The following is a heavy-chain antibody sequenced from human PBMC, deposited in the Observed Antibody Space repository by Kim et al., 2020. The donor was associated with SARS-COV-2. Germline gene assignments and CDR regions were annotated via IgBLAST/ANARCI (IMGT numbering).Heavy chain of an antibody. CDR1: GYTFSNYA. D-gene: IGHD3-3*01. V-gene: IGHV1-3*01. CDR3: PRGGAVLRFLEWLSSYFDY. J-gene: IGHJ4*02. Sequence: ASVKVSCKASGYTFSNYAMHWVRQAPGQRLEWMGWINAGSGNTEYSQKFQGRLIITRDTSASTAYMELSSLRSEDTAVYYCPRGGAVLRFLEWLSSYFDYWGQGTLVTVSS. CDR2: INAGSGNT.